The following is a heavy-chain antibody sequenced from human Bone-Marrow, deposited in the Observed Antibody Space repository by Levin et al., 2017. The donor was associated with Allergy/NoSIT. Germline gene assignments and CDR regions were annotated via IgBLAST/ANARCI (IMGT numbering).Heavy chain of an antibody. CDR2: IYWDDHK. D-gene: IGHD2-15*01. V-gene: IGHV2-5*02. J-gene: IGHJ4*02. CDR1: GFSLSTSGVG. CDR3: AHIRWHRGFDH. Sequence: QTLSLTCTFSGFSLSTSGVGVAWIRQPPGKALEWLTFIYWDDHKRYSPSLKSRLAITEDTSKNQVVLTMTNMDPVDTATYFCAHIRWHRGFDHWGQGTLVTVSS.